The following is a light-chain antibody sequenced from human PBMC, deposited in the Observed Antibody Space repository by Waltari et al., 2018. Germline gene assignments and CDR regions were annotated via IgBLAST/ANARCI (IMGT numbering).Light chain of an antibody. Sequence: TVMTQSPVALPVSPAERVTLSCRASQSVSSNLAWYQQRPGQSPRLLIYGVSTRATGIPARFSGSGSGTEFTLSISSLQSEDFAVYYCQQYNDWPPVTFGGGTKVEIK. CDR1: QSVSSN. J-gene: IGKJ4*01. CDR3: QQYNDWPPVT. V-gene: IGKV3-15*01. CDR2: GVS.